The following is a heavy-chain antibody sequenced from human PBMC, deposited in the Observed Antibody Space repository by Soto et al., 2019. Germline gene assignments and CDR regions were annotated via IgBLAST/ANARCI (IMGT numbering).Heavy chain of an antibody. Sequence: QVQLQESGPGLVKPSGTLSLTCAVSGDSVSSPYYWCWVRQPPGKGLEWIGEVFHTGTTSYNPSLRRRVTISMDKSINQFSLDLSSVTAVDTAVYYCARSAGWYAVHSWGPGTLVIVSS. CDR2: VFHTGTT. CDR3: ARSAGWYAVHS. CDR1: GDSVSSPYY. V-gene: IGHV4-4*02. D-gene: IGHD6-19*01. J-gene: IGHJ4*02.